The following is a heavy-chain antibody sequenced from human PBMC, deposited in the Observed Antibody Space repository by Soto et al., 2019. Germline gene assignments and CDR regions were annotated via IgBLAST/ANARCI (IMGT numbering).Heavy chain of an antibody. J-gene: IGHJ6*02. D-gene: IGHD6-19*01. V-gene: IGHV5-51*01. CDR1: GYSFTSYW. CDR2: IYPGDSDT. Sequence: PGESLKISCKGSGYSFTSYWIGWVRQMPGKGLEWMGIIYPGDSDTRYSPSFQGQVTISADKSISTAYLQWSSLKASDTAMYYRASGSAGTDYYYGMDVWGQGTTVTVSS. CDR3: ASGSAGTDYYYGMDV.